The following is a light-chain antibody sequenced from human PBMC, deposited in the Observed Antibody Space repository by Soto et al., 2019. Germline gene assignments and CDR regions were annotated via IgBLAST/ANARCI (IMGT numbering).Light chain of an antibody. CDR2: DAS. CDR3: QQRSYWPQYT. CDR1: QGIGDT. Sequence: EVVLTQSPATLSVSPGEVVTLSFSASQGIGDTLAWYQHKPGQTPRLLIYDASNRATGIPDRFSGGGSGTDFTLTISRLEPEDFAIYYCQQRSYWPQYTFGQGTRLEIK. J-gene: IGKJ5*01. V-gene: IGKV3-11*01.